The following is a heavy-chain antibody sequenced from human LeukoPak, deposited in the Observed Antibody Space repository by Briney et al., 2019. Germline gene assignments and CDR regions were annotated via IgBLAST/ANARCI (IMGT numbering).Heavy chain of an antibody. J-gene: IGHJ5*02. CDR2: IYYSGST. V-gene: IGHV4-59*01. CDR1: GVSISSYY. CDR3: ARALGYCSGGSCYSNWFDP. D-gene: IGHD2-15*01. Sequence: PSETLSLTCTVSGVSISSYYWSWIRQPPGKGLEWIGYIYYSGSTNYNPSLKSRVTISVDTSKNQFSLKLSSVTAADTAVYYCARALGYCSGGSCYSNWFDPWGQGTLVTVSS.